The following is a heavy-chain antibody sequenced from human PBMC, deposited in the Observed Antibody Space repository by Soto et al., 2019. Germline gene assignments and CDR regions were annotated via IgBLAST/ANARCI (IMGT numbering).Heavy chain of an antibody. J-gene: IGHJ5*02. V-gene: IGHV4-30-2*01. CDR2: IYHSGIT. D-gene: IGHD2-2*02. Sequence: QLQLQESGSGLVKPSQTLSLTCAVSGGSISSGYSWSWIRQPPGKGLEWIGYIYHSGITYYNPSLKSRVTISVDRFKNQFSLKLSSVNAADTAVYYCARGYCSISSCSTWLDPWGQGTLVTVSS. CDR3: ARGYCSISSCSTWLDP. CDR1: GGSISSGYS.